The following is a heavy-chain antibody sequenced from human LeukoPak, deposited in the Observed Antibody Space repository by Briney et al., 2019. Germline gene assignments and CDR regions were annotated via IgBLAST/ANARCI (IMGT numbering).Heavy chain of an antibody. V-gene: IGHV1-69*13. Sequence: ASVKVSCKASGGTFSSYAISWVRQAPGQGLEWMGGIIPIFGTASYAQKFQGRVTITADESTSTAYMELSSLRSEDTAVYYCARAEPYSSSWYGGDWFDPWGQGTLVTVSS. CDR1: GGTFSSYA. CDR3: ARAEPYSSSWYGGDWFDP. D-gene: IGHD6-13*01. J-gene: IGHJ5*02. CDR2: IIPIFGTA.